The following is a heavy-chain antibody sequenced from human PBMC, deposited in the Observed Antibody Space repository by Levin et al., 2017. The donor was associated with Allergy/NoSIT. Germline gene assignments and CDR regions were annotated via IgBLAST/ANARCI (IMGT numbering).Heavy chain of an antibody. D-gene: IGHD3-10*01. CDR1: GFTFSNSW. CDR2: IDNDGSGT. CDR3: ARSGAEGNWFDP. J-gene: IGHJ5*02. Sequence: LSLTCAASGFTFSNSWMHWVRQVPGKGLVWVARIDNDGSGTIYADSVKGRFTTSRDNAKNTLYLQMNRLRVEDTAVYHCARSGAEGNWFDPWGQGTLVTVSS. V-gene: IGHV3-74*01.